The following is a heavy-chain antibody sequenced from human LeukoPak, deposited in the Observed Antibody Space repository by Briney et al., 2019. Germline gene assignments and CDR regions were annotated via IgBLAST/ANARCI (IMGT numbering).Heavy chain of an antibody. D-gene: IGHD3-3*01. CDR3: ARDESNTIFGVGSLGAFDI. V-gene: IGHV4-4*07. CDR2: IYPSGST. Sequence: PSETLSLTCTVSGGSISSFYWSWIRQPAGEGLEWIGRIYPSGSTNHNPSPTSRVTMSVDTSKNQFSLKLSSVTAADTAVYYCARDESNTIFGVGSLGAFDIWGQGTMVTVSS. J-gene: IGHJ3*02. CDR1: GGSISSFY.